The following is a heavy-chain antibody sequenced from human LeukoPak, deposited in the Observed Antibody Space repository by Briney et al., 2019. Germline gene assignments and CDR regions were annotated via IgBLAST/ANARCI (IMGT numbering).Heavy chain of an antibody. CDR3: ARGRSSGWYDYYYYGMDV. D-gene: IGHD6-19*01. CDR1: GYTFTSYG. Sequence: GASVKVSCKASGYTFTSYGISWVRQAPGQGLEWMGWISAYNGNTNYAQKLQGRVTMTTDTSTGTAYMELRSLRSDDTAVYYCARGRSSGWYDYYYYGMDVWGQGTTVTVSS. J-gene: IGHJ6*02. V-gene: IGHV1-18*01. CDR2: ISAYNGNT.